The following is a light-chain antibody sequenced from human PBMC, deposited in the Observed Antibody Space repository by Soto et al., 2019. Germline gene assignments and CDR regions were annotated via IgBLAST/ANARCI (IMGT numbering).Light chain of an antibody. V-gene: IGLV2-14*01. CDR1: NSDVGAYNY. J-gene: IGLJ2*01. Sequence: QSVLTQPASVSGSPGQSITISRTGTNSDVGAYNYVSWYQKYPGKAPKLVIYEVINRPSGVSNRFSGSKSGKTASLTISGLQAEDEADYYCSSYTSTGTLVFGGGTKLTVL. CDR2: EVI. CDR3: SSYTSTGTLV.